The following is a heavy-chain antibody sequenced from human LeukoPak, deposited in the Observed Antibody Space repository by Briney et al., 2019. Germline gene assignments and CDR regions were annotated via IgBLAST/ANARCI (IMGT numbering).Heavy chain of an antibody. CDR2: IYYSGST. D-gene: IGHD2-2*01. J-gene: IGHJ4*02. Sequence: RSQTQSLTCTVSGGSISSGGYYWSWIRRHRGKVLEWFGYIYYSGSTYYNPSLKSRVTITVDTSKNQFSQKLSSVAAEDTDVYYCASLYCSSTSCPFDYWGQGTLVTVSS. CDR1: GGSISSGGYY. V-gene: IGHV4-31*03. CDR3: ASLYCSSTSCPFDY.